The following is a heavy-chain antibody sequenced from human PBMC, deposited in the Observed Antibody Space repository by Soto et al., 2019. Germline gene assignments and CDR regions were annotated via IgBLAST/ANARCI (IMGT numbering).Heavy chain of an antibody. Sequence: SETLSLTCFFSCYSVTAGGYYLGGIRHHPGKGLEWIGSFYSSGSIIYNPSLRSRVSISGDTSSNQFSMSLTSVTAADTARYYCARMYSSGSGWFDPWGQGTLVTVSS. CDR1: CYSVTAGGYY. V-gene: IGHV4-39*07. D-gene: IGHD6-19*01. CDR3: ARMYSSGSGWFDP. J-gene: IGHJ5*01. CDR2: FYSSGSI.